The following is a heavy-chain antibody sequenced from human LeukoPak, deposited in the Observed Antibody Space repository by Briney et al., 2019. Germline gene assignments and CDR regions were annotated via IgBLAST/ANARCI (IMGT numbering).Heavy chain of an antibody. CDR1: GFTFSRYS. CDR3: AKVTYGSGTYGAFDY. Sequence: GGSLRPSCAASGFTFSRYSMNWVRQAPGKGLEWVSSISSSSNYIYYADSLKVRFTISRDNAKNSLFLQMNSLRAEDTAVYYCAKVTYGSGTYGAFDYWGQGTLVTVSS. D-gene: IGHD3-10*01. CDR2: ISSSSNYI. V-gene: IGHV3-21*04. J-gene: IGHJ4*02.